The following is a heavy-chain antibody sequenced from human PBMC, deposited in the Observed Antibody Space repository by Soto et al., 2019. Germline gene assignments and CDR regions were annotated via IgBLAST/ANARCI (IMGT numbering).Heavy chain of an antibody. Sequence: QVQLVESGGGVVQPGRSLRLSCAASEFIFKSYGMHWVRQAPGKGLEWVAFLWYDGTNEFYADSVRGRFTISRDNSTNTLYLQMNSLRGEDTAVYYCVGEADSGLLKFGNLDHWGQGTLVTVSS. J-gene: IGHJ5*02. V-gene: IGHV3-33*01. CDR3: VGEADSGLLKFGNLDH. CDR1: EFIFKSYG. D-gene: IGHD3-10*01. CDR2: LWYDGTNE.